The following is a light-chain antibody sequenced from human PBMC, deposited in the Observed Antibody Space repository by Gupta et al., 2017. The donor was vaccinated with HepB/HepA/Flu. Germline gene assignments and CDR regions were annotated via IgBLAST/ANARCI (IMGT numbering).Light chain of an antibody. Sequence: SALPQPASVSGSPVHSITISCPGTSSDVGSYNLVSWYQQHPGKAHKLMIYEVSKRPAGVSNRFSGSKSGNTASLTISGLQAEDEADYYCCSYAGSSTLVFGGGTKLTVL. J-gene: IGLJ3*02. V-gene: IGLV2-23*02. CDR3: CSYAGSSTLV. CDR2: EVS. CDR1: SSDVGSYNL.